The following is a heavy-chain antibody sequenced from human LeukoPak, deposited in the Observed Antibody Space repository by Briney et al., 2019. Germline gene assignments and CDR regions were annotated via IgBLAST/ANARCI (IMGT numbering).Heavy chain of an antibody. CDR2: ISGSGDSA. J-gene: IGHJ4*02. Sequence: GGSLRLSCTASGFTFSSYAMSWVRQAPGKGLEWVSIISGSGDSAYSADSMKGRFTISRDNSKNTLYLQMDTLRAEDTAVYYCAKALGAICGAGCSSRYFDCWGQGTLVTVSP. D-gene: IGHD2-15*01. V-gene: IGHV3-23*01. CDR1: GFTFSSYA. CDR3: AKALGAICGAGCSSRYFDC.